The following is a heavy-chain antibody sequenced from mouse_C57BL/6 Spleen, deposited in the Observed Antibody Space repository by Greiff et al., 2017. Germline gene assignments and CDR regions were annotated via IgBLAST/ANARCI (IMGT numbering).Heavy chain of an antibody. CDR1: GYTFTSYW. J-gene: IGHJ3*01. D-gene: IGHD1-1*01. Sequence: QVQLQQSGAELVMPGASVKLSCKASGYTFTSYWMHWVKQRPGQGLEWIGEIDPSDSYTNYNQKFKGKSTLTVDKSSSTAYMQLSSLTSEDSAVYYCAREGYGSGFAYWGQGTLVTVSA. CDR3: AREGYGSGFAY. V-gene: IGHV1-69*01. CDR2: IDPSDSYT.